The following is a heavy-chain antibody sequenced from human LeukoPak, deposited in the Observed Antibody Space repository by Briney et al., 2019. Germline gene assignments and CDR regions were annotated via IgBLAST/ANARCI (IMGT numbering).Heavy chain of an antibody. Sequence: ASVKVSCKASGYTFTSYGISWVRQAPGQGLEWMGWISAYNGNTNYAQKLQGRVTMTTDTSTSTAYMELRSLRSDDTAVYYCARAYPGFWSGYYPDYYYYMDVWGKGTTVTVSS. D-gene: IGHD3-3*01. V-gene: IGHV1-18*01. CDR3: ARAYPGFWSGYYPDYYYYMDV. J-gene: IGHJ6*03. CDR2: ISAYNGNT. CDR1: GYTFTSYG.